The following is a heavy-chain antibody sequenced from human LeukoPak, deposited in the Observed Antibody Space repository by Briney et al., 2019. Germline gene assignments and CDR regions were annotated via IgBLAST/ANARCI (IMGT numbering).Heavy chain of an antibody. CDR1: GFTFSTYS. CDR2: INWNGGDT. CDR3: ARDLPQIEY. V-gene: IGHV3-20*04. D-gene: IGHD3-22*01. Sequence: GGSLRLSCAASGFTFSTYSMNWVRQAPGKGLEWVSGINWNGGDTAYADSVKGRFTISRDNAKNSLYLQMNSLRAEDTALYYCARDLPQIEYWGQGTLVTVSS. J-gene: IGHJ4*02.